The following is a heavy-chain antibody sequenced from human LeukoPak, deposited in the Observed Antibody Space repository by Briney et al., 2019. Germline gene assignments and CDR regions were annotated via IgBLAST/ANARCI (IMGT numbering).Heavy chain of an antibody. CDR3: VRDGDDWNDFDH. V-gene: IGHV3-7*01. CDR1: GFSFSTSW. Sequence: GGPLRLSCAASGFSFSTSWMTWVRQAPGKGLEWVANIRRDGGEIYYMDSVKGRFAISRDNAKNSQYLQMNSLRVEDTAVYYCVRDGDDWNDFDHWGQGTLVTVSS. CDR2: IRRDGGEI. D-gene: IGHD1-1*01. J-gene: IGHJ4*02.